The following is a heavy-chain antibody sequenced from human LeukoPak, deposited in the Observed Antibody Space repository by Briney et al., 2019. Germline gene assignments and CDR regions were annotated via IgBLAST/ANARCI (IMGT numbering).Heavy chain of an antibody. CDR1: GGSISSGGYY. J-gene: IGHJ5*02. D-gene: IGHD2-2*01. Sequence: SETLSLTCTVSGGSISSGGYYWSWIRQHPGKGLEWVGYIYYSGSYYYNPSLKSRATISVDTSKNQFSLKLSSMTAADTAVYYCARGGYCSSTSCYGSRELWFDPWGQGALVTDSS. CDR3: ARGGYCSSTSCYGSRELWFDP. V-gene: IGHV4-31*03. CDR2: IYYSGSY.